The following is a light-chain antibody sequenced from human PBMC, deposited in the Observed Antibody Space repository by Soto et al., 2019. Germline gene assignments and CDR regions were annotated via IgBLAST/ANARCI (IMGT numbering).Light chain of an antibody. CDR1: SSDVGAYNY. CDR3: SSYTTSSTWV. J-gene: IGLJ3*02. CDR2: DVT. Sequence: QSALTQPASVSASPGQSIPISCTGTSSDVGAYNYVSWYRQHPGKAPKLIIYDVTNRPSGVSNRFSGSKSGNTASLTISGLQAEDEADYYCSSYTTSSTWVFGGGTKVTVL. V-gene: IGLV2-14*03.